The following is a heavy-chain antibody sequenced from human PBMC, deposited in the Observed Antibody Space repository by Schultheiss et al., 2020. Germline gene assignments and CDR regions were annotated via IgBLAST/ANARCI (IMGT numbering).Heavy chain of an antibody. CDR3: ARTYSGSQDGMDV. CDR2: IDWDDDK. J-gene: IGHJ6*02. V-gene: IGHV2-70*04. D-gene: IGHD1-26*01. CDR1: GFSFSTYGMR. Sequence: SGPTLVKPTQTLTLTCTFSGFSFSTYGMRVSWIRQPPGKTLEWLARIDWDDDKYYSTSLKTRLTISKDTSKNQVVLTMTNMDPVDTATYYCARTYSGSQDGMDVWGQGTTVTVSS.